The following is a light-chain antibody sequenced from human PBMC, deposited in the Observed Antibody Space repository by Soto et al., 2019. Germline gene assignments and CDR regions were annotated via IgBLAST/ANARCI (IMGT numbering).Light chain of an antibody. J-gene: IGKJ1*01. Sequence: EIVMTQSPATLSVSPGERATLSCRASQSVSSNYLAWYQQKPGQAPRLLIYGASSRATGIPDRFSGSGSGTDFVLTISRLEPEDFAVYYCQQYFKSPWTFGQGTKVDIK. CDR2: GAS. V-gene: IGKV3-20*01. CDR3: QQYFKSPWT. CDR1: QSVSSNY.